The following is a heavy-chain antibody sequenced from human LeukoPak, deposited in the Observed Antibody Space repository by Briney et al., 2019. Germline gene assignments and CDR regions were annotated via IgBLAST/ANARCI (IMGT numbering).Heavy chain of an antibody. D-gene: IGHD2-21*02. CDR1: GGSISSYY. Sequence: SETLSLTCAVSGGSISSYYWSWVRQPAGEGLEWIGRIYTSGSTNYNPSLKRRVTMSVDTSKNQFSLKLSSVTAADTAVYYCARDRDSDYFDYWGQGTLVTVSS. V-gene: IGHV4-4*07. CDR2: IYTSGST. J-gene: IGHJ4*02. CDR3: ARDRDSDYFDY.